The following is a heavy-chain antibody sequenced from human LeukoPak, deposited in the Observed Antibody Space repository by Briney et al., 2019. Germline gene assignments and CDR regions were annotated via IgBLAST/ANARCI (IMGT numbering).Heavy chain of an antibody. CDR1: GFYFNVHS. D-gene: IGHD5-24*01. CDR3: ARSDRWLPPAD. CDR2: ISSDCNNI. Sequence: PGGSLRLSCAASGFYFNVHSMNWVRPTPRKGLEGVASISSDCNNIYYADSVKGRFTISRDNASNSLFLQMNGLRLDDTAVYYCARSDRWLPPADWGQGTLVTVSS. J-gene: IGHJ4*02. V-gene: IGHV3-21*01.